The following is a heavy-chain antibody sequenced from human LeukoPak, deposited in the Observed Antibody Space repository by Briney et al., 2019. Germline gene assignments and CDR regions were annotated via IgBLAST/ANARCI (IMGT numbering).Heavy chain of an antibody. Sequence: ASVKVSCKASGYTFTSYGITWVRRAHGQGLEWLGWIRVYNGNTNYAKNFQDRVTMTTDTSTNTAYTELSSLRSEDTAVYYCARELHYYGMDVWGQGTTVTVSS. CDR3: ARELHYYGMDV. CDR1: GYTFTSYG. V-gene: IGHV1-18*01. J-gene: IGHJ6*02. CDR2: IRVYNGNT.